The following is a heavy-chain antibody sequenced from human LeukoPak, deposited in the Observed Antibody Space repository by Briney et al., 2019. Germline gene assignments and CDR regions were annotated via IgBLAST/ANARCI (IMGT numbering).Heavy chain of an antibody. CDR2: TCYRSKWYN. Sequence: SQTLSLTCAISGDSVSRNSVAWNWIRQSPSRGLEWLGRTCYRSKWYNDYAISVKGRITINPDTSKNQFSLQLNSVTLEDTAVYYCARDQGRELVHFDYWGQGILVTVSS. J-gene: IGHJ4*02. CDR3: ARDQGRELVHFDY. CDR1: GDSVSRNSVA. V-gene: IGHV6-1*01. D-gene: IGHD6-6*01.